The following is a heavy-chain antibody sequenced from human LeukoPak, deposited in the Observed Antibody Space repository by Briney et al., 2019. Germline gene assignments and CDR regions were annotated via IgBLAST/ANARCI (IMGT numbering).Heavy chain of an antibody. V-gene: IGHV3-74*01. J-gene: IGHJ4*02. D-gene: IGHD5-18*01. CDR2: INGDASST. Sequence: GGSLRLSCAASGLTLSGYWMHWVRQAPGKGLVWVSRINGDASSTSYAGSVKGRFTISRDNAKSTLYLQMNSLRVEDTAVYYCARARGNTYGYFEYWGQGTLVTVSS. CDR1: GLTLSGYW. CDR3: ARARGNTYGYFEY.